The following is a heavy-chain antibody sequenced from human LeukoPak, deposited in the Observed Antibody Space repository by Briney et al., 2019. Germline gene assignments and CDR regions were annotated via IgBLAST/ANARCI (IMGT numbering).Heavy chain of an antibody. CDR3: ARGDYGGDYFDY. CDR1: GITVSSNY. D-gene: IGHD4-23*01. Sequence: GGSLRLSCAASGITVSSNYMSWVRQAPEKGLEWVSVIYSCRSTYYADSVEGRFTISRDNAENSLYLQMNSLRAEDTAVYYCARGDYGGDYFDYWGRGTLVTVSS. J-gene: IGHJ4*02. V-gene: IGHV3-53*01. CDR2: IYSCRST.